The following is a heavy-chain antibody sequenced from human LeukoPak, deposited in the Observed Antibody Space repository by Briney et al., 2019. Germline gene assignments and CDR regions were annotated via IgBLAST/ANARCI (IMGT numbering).Heavy chain of an antibody. CDR3: ARVRFGELYDY. CDR2: IKQDGSEK. V-gene: IGHV3-7*01. CDR1: GFTFSSYW. D-gene: IGHD3-10*01. J-gene: IGHJ4*02. Sequence: GGSLRLSCAASGFTFSSYWMTWVRQAPGKGLEWVANIKQDGSEKNYVDSVKGRFTISRDNAKNSLYLQMNSLRAEDTAVYYCARVRFGELYDYWGQGTLVTVSS.